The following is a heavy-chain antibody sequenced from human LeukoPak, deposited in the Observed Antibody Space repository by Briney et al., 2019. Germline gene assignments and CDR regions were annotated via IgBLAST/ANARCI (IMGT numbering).Heavy chain of an antibody. CDR3: ARGSNWNDEGGWFDP. J-gene: IGHJ5*02. Sequence: ASVKVSCKASGYTSTSYAMHWVRQAPGQRLEWMGWINAGNGNTKYSQKFQGRVTITRDTSARTAYMELSSLRSEDTAVYYCARGSNWNDEGGWFDPWGQGTLVTVSS. D-gene: IGHD1-1*01. V-gene: IGHV1-3*01. CDR2: INAGNGNT. CDR1: GYTSTSYA.